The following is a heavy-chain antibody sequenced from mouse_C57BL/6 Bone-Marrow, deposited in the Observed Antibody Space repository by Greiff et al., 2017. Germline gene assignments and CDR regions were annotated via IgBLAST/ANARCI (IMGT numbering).Heavy chain of an antibody. CDR2: ISSGGSYT. J-gene: IGHJ3*01. D-gene: IGHD3-2*02. V-gene: IGHV5-6*01. Sequence: EVQLVESGGDLVKPGGSLKLSCAASGFTFSSYGMSWVRQTPDKRLEWVATISSGGSYTYYPDSVKGRFTISRDNAKNTLYLQMSSLKSEDTAMYYCARQLRLAYWGQGTLVTVSA. CDR1: GFTFSSYG. CDR3: ARQLRLAY.